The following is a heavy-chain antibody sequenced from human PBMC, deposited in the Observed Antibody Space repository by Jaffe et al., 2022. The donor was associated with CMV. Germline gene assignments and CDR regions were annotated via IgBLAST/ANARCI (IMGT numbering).Heavy chain of an antibody. J-gene: IGHJ4*02. Sequence: EVQLVESGGGLVKPGGSLRLSCAASGFTFSSFDMNWVRQAPGKGLEWVSSIGSTSNYIYYADSVKGRFTISRDNAKNSLYLQMSSLRAEDAAVYFCARSHGINWNDYWGQGTLVTVSS. CDR1: GFTFSSFD. V-gene: IGHV3-21*01. D-gene: IGHD1-20*01. CDR3: ARSHGINWNDY. CDR2: IGSTSNYI.